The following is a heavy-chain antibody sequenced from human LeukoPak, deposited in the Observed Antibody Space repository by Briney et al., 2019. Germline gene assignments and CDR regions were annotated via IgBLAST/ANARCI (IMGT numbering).Heavy chain of an antibody. D-gene: IGHD1-14*01. J-gene: IGHJ4*02. CDR3: AKDNEAPADRRRPQIPFVY. Sequence: GGSLRLSCGASGFTFSNYAMSWVRQAPGKGLEWVSAISGSGGSTYYADSVKGRFTISRDNSKNTLYLQMNSLRAEDTAVYYCAKDNEAPADRRRPQIPFVYWGQGTLVTVSS. CDR1: GFTFSNYA. CDR2: ISGSGGST. V-gene: IGHV3-23*01.